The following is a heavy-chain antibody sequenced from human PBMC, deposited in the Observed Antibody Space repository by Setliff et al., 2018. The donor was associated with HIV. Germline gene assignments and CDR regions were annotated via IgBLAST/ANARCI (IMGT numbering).Heavy chain of an antibody. Sequence: SETLSLTCAVSAYSISSGYYWGWIRQPPGKGLEWIGSIYHSGSTYNNPSLKSRVTISVGTSKNQFSLKLTSVTAADTAVNYCARTLRAAAMGYFDYWGRGTLVTVSS. CDR2: IYHSGST. V-gene: IGHV4-38-2*01. CDR1: AYSISSGYY. J-gene: IGHJ4*02. D-gene: IGHD5-18*01. CDR3: ARTLRAAAMGYFDY.